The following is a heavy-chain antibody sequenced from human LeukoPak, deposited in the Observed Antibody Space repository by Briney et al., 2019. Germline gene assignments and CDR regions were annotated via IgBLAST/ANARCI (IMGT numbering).Heavy chain of an antibody. D-gene: IGHD6-19*01. J-gene: IGHJ4*02. Sequence: PGGSLRLSCATSGFTLSIYGMHWVRQAPGKGLEWVAFIRYDGTSQYYTDSVKGRFTISRDNSMNTMYLQMNSPRVEDTAVYYCAKVGFGWYQIDYWGQGTLVTVSS. CDR2: IRYDGTSQ. CDR3: AKVGFGWYQIDY. V-gene: IGHV3-30*02. CDR1: GFTLSIYG.